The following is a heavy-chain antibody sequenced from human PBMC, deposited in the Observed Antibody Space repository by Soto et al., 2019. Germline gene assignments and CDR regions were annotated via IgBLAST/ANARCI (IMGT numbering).Heavy chain of an antibody. CDR1: GYTFTGYY. CDR3: AREGQQLGNYYYYMDV. J-gene: IGHJ6*03. V-gene: IGHV1-2*04. D-gene: IGHD7-27*01. Sequence: ASVKVSCKASGYTFTGYYMHWVRQAPGQGLEWMGWINPNSGGTNYAQKFQGWVTMTRDTSISTAYMELSRLRSDDTAVYYCAREGQQLGNYYYYMDVWGKGTTVTVS. CDR2: INPNSGGT.